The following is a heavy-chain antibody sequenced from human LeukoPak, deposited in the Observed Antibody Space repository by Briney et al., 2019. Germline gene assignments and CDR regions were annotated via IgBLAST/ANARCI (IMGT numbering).Heavy chain of an antibody. CDR2: ISGVGFNYI. D-gene: IGHD4-11*01. Sequence: GGSLRLSCAASGFTFGNYGILWVRQAPGKGLEWVSTISGVGFNYIYYTDSVKGRFTISRDNAKNSLYLQMNSLRAEDMALYYCAKGLYSNLLGFDYCGQGTLVTVSS. J-gene: IGHJ4*02. CDR1: GFTFGNYG. V-gene: IGHV3-21*04. CDR3: AKGLYSNLLGFDY.